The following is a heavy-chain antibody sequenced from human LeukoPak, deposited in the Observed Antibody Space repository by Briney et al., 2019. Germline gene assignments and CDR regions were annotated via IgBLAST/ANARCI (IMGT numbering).Heavy chain of an antibody. V-gene: IGHV3-23*01. CDR3: AKDDFKEDTGPEYFQH. CDR1: GFTFSSYA. CDR2: ISGGGGST. Sequence: PGGSLRLSCAASGFTFSSYAMSWVRQAPGKGLEWVSAISGGGGSTHYADSVKGRFTIPRDNSKNTLYLQMNSLRAEDTAVYYCAKDDFKEDTGPEYFQHWGQGTLVAVSS. J-gene: IGHJ1*01. D-gene: IGHD5-18*01.